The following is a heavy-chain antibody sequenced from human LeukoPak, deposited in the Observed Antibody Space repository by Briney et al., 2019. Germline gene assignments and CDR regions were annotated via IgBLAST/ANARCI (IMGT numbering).Heavy chain of an antibody. V-gene: IGHV3-30*04. CDR1: GFTFSSYA. J-gene: IGHJ6*03. Sequence: GGSLRLSCAASGFTFSSYAMHWVRQAPGKGLEWVALISYDGSNKYYADSVKGRFTISRDNSKNTLYLQMNSLRAEDTALYYCARVARGDYYYYMDVWGKGTTVTVSS. CDR3: ARVARGDYYYYMDV. D-gene: IGHD3-10*01. CDR2: ISYDGSNK.